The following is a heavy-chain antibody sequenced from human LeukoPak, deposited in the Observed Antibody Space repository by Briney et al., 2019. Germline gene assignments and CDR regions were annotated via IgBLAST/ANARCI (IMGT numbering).Heavy chain of an antibody. CDR3: GRLFDS. Sequence: SETLSLTCTVSGGAIISDNFSWGWVRQPPGKGLEWVGSINYSGTTYYNPSLRSRLSISVDTSRTQFFLRLNSVTAADTAVYYCGRLFDSWGQGILVTVSS. V-gene: IGHV4-39*01. CDR1: GGAIISDNFS. J-gene: IGHJ4*02. CDR2: INYSGTT.